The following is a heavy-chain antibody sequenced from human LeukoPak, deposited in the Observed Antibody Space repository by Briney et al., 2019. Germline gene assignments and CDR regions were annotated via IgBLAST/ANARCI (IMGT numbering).Heavy chain of an antibody. CDR2: INHSGST. CDR1: GGSFSGYY. J-gene: IGHJ3*02. V-gene: IGHV4-34*01. Sequence: SETLSLTCAVYGGSFSGYYWSWIRQPPGKGLEWIGEINHSGSTNYNPSLKSRVTISVDTSKNQFSLKLSSVTAADTAVCYCAREYNWNPGIAFDIWGQGTMVTVSS. D-gene: IGHD1-20*01. CDR3: AREYNWNPGIAFDI.